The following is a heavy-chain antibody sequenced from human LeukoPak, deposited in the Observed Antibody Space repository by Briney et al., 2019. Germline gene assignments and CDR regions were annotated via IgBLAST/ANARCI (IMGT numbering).Heavy chain of an antibody. CDR3: AKAPPGLSLDS. D-gene: IGHD1-14*01. V-gene: IGHV3-30*18. Sequence: GGSLRLSCAASGFTFNNYGMHRVRQAPGKGLEWVAVISNDGSIKHYADSVKGRFTISRDNSKNTLFLQMDSLRVEDTAVYYCAKAPPGLSLDSWGQGTLVTVSS. J-gene: IGHJ4*02. CDR2: ISNDGSIK. CDR1: GFTFNNYG.